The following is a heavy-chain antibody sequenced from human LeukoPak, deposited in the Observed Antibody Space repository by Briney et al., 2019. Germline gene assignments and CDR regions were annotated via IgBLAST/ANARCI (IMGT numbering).Heavy chain of an antibody. Sequence: SETLSLTCTVSGGSISSYYWSWIRQPPGKGLEWIRYIYYSGSTNYNPSLKSRVTISVDTSKNQFSLKLSSVTAADTAVYYCARVVLEWLSSQYFDYWGQGTLVTVSS. J-gene: IGHJ4*02. CDR2: IYYSGST. V-gene: IGHV4-59*01. D-gene: IGHD3-3*01. CDR1: GGSISSYY. CDR3: ARVVLEWLSSQYFDY.